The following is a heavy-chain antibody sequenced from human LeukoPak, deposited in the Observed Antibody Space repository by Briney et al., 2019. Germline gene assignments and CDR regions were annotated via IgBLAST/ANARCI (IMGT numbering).Heavy chain of an antibody. CDR1: GGSISSYY. V-gene: IGHV4-59*08. CDR3: AGHHPRNTVDF. CDR2: ISDIGSI. J-gene: IGHJ4*02. Sequence: SETLSLTCTVSGGSISSYYWSWIRQPPGKGLEWIAYISDIGSINYNPSLKSRVTISLDTSKNQFSLKLSSATAADTAVYYCAGHHPRNTVDFWGQGTLVTVSS. D-gene: IGHD2/OR15-2a*01.